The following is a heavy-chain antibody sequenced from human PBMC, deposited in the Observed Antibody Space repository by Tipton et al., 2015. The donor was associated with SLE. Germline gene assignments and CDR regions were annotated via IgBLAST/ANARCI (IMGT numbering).Heavy chain of an antibody. V-gene: IGHV4-59*12. D-gene: IGHD6-19*01. CDR1: GGSISSYY. CDR2: IYYSGST. CDR3: ARPSYSSGWYQYFQH. Sequence: LRLSCTVSGGSISSYYWSWIRQPPGKGLEWIGYIYYSGSTNYNPSLKSRVTISVDTSKNQFSLKLSSVTAADTAVYYCARPSYSSGWYQYFQHWGQGTLVTVSS. J-gene: IGHJ1*01.